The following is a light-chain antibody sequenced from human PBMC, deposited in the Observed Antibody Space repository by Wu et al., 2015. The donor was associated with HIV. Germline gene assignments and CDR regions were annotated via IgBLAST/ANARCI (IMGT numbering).Light chain of an antibody. CDR3: QHYGSLYT. V-gene: IGKV3-15*01. J-gene: IGKJ2*01. Sequence: LMTQSPVILSVSPGERATLSCRASQSVNINLAWYQQKPGQAPRLLIYGASTRAAGTPARFSASGSGTEFTLTISSLQSEDFAVYYCQHYGSLYTFGQGTKLEIK. CDR2: GAS. CDR1: QSVNIN.